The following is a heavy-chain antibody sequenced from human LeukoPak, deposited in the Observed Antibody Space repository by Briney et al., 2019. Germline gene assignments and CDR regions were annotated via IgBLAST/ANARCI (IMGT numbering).Heavy chain of an antibody. V-gene: IGHV3-23*01. CDR1: GFTFSSYA. Sequence: GGSLRLSCAASGFTFSSYAMSWVRQAPGKGLEWVSAISGSGGSTYSADSVKGRFTISRDNSKNTLYLQMNSLRAEDTAVNYCARGGYFDWLSSFDNWGQGTLVTVSS. CDR2: ISGSGGST. D-gene: IGHD3-9*01. J-gene: IGHJ4*02. CDR3: ARGGYFDWLSSFDN.